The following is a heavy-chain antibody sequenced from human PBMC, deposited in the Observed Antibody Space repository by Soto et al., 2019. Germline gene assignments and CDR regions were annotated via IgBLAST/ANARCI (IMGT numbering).Heavy chain of an antibody. D-gene: IGHD4-17*01. V-gene: IGHV3-11*01. CDR3: ARDVDADFRTDFDY. CDR1: GFTFSDYY. J-gene: IGHJ4*02. CDR2: ISGNGEII. Sequence: PGESLKISCAASGFTFSDYYIHWIRRAPGKGLEWISYISGNGEIIQYAASARGRFTISRDNAENSVYLKMDSLRAEDTALYYCARDVDADFRTDFDYWGRGTLVTVSA.